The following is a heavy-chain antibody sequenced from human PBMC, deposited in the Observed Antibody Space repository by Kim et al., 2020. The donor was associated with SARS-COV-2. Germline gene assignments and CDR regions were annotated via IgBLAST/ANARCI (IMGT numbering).Heavy chain of an antibody. Sequence: ASVKVSCKASGYTFTTYNIHWVRQAPGQGLEWMGWINSGKGNTKYSQKFQGRVSISRDTSASTAYMELSSLGSEDTAVYYSVTGGGPAWGQGTLVTVSS. CDR3: VTGGGPA. D-gene: IGHD5-12*01. CDR2: INSGKGNT. CDR1: GYTFTTYN. V-gene: IGHV1-3*04. J-gene: IGHJ4*02.